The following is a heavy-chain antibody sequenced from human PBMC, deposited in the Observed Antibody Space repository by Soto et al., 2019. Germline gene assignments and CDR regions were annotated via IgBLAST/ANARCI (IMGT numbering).Heavy chain of an antibody. V-gene: IGHV3-23*01. Sequence: EVQLLESGGGLVQPGGSLRPSCAASGFTFSSYAMSWVRQAPGRGLEWVSAISGSGGSTYYADSVKARFTISRDNSKNSLYLQMNSLRAEDTAVYYCATDLLIGSSGYYYFDYWGQGTLVTVSS. CDR2: ISGSGGST. CDR1: GFTFSSYA. CDR3: ATDLLIGSSGYYYFDY. D-gene: IGHD3-22*01. J-gene: IGHJ4*02.